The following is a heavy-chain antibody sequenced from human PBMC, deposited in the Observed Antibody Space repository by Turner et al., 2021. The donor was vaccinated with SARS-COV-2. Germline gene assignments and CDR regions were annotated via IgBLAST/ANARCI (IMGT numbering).Heavy chain of an antibody. V-gene: IGHV4-34*02. J-gene: IGHJ4*02. CDR2: IHPSGTT. CDR1: GGSFSGYY. Sequence: QVQLQQWGAGLLKPSETLSLTCAVYGGSFSGYYWTWLRQPPEKGLAWIGEIHPSGTTYHNPSLKGRVTMSVDTSKNQFYLKVSSVTAADTAVYYCAKGDDSRKSGLLWGQGTLVTVSS. CDR3: AKGDDSRKSGLL. D-gene: IGHD2-15*01.